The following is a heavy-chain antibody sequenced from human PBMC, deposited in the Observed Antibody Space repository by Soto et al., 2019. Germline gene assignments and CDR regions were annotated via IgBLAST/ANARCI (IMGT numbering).Heavy chain of an antibody. CDR3: RRDPSSGEILSFPGHCSGGSCYGWFDP. CDR1: GYTFSNHG. V-gene: IGHV1-18*01. CDR2: ISAYLRST. D-gene: IGHD2-15*01. Sequence: GASVKVSCKASGYTFSNHGISWVRQAPGQRLEWMGWISAYLRSTNTPQKLQGRVTMTTDTSTSTAYMELRSLRSDDPAVYYCRRDPSSGEILSFPGHCSGGSCYGWFDPWGQGSLVT. J-gene: IGHJ5*02.